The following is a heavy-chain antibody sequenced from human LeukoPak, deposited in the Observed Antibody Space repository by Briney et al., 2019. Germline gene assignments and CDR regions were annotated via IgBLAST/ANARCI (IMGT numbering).Heavy chain of an antibody. Sequence: SETLSLTCTVSGASVTATNYYWAWIRQPPGKRPEWLGTVSYNDITYYNPSLLGRVAVSRGTSKTRFSLDLTSVTTEDTAVYFCARNLRGLPSDSWGRGILVTVTS. D-gene: IGHD4-17*01. CDR2: VSYNDIT. J-gene: IGHJ5*01. CDR1: GASVTATNYY. V-gene: IGHV4-39*01. CDR3: ARNLRGLPSDS.